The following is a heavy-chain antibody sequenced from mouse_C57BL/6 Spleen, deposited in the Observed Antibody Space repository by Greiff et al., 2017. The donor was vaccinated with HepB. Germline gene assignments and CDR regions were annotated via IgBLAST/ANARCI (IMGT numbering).Heavy chain of an antibody. CDR1: GYAFSSSW. CDR2: IYPGDGDT. Sequence: QVQLQQSGPELVKPGASVKISCKASGYAFSSSWMNWVKQRPGKGLEWIGRIYPGDGDTNYNGKFKGKATLTADKTSNTAYMQLSSLTSEDAAVYYCATNDGSSYYFDYWGQGTTLTVSS. CDR3: ATNDGSSYYFDY. V-gene: IGHV1-82*01. J-gene: IGHJ2*01. D-gene: IGHD1-1*01.